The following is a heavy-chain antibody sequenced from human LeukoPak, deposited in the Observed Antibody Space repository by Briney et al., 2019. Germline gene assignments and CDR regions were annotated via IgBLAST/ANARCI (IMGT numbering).Heavy chain of an antibody. CDR1: RFNFSNTW. V-gene: IGHV3-15*01. CDR2: IKSKADGRTT. J-gene: IGHJ4*02. D-gene: IGHD1-26*01. CDR3: TTVGKGGAYPHDY. Sequence: KPGGSLRLSCTAYRFNFSNTWMSWVRQAPGKGLEWVGRIKSKADGRTTDYAAPVKGRFTISRDHSKNTLYLQMNSLKTRDTPFDYCTTVGKGGAYPHDYWGQGTLVTVSS.